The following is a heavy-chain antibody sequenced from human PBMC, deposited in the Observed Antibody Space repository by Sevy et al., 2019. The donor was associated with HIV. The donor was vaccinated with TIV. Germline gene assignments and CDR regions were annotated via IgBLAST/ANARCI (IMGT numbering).Heavy chain of an antibody. Sequence: SETLSLTCAVSGLSITGSYWWSWVRQSPGKGLEWXGDMYHKGTTNYNPSLKSRVTISIDKSKSQFSLKINSITAADTGLYFCAAVAGTDILGXYYQXWGRGTQVTVSS. CDR3: AAVAGTDILGXYYQX. J-gene: IGHJ4*02. CDR2: MYHKGTT. V-gene: IGHV4-4*02. D-gene: IGHD6-19*01. CDR1: GLSITGSYW.